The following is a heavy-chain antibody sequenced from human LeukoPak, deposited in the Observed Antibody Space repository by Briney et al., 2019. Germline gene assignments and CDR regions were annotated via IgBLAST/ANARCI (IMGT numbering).Heavy chain of an antibody. CDR2: INPNSGGT. CDR1: GYTFTGYY. Sequence: ASVKVSRKASGYTFTGYYMHWVRQAPGQGLEWMGWINPNSGGTNYAQKFQGRVTMTRDTSISTAYMELSRLRSDDTAVYYCARDLGGIVVVPDYWGQGTLVTVSS. D-gene: IGHD3-22*01. J-gene: IGHJ4*02. CDR3: ARDLGGIVVVPDY. V-gene: IGHV1-2*02.